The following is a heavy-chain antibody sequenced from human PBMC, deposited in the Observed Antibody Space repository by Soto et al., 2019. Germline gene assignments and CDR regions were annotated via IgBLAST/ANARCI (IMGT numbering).Heavy chain of an antibody. V-gene: IGHV4-38-2*01. D-gene: IGHD6-13*01. Sequence: PSETLSLTCAVSDYSISGGYYGGWIRQPPGKGLEWIGSIYHTGNTYYSPSLESRVTISVDTTKSHFSLRLTSVTAADTAVYYRARARIVAAGTIIDYWGQGTLVTVSS. J-gene: IGHJ4*02. CDR3: ARARIVAAGTIIDY. CDR2: IYHTGNT. CDR1: DYSISGGYY.